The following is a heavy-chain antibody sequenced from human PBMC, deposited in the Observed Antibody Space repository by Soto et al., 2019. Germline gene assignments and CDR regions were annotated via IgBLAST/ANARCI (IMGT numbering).Heavy chain of an antibody. CDR3: ARPIFGVAPHGEFDI. Sequence: SVKVSCKASGGTFSSYAISWVRQAPGQGLEWMGGIIPIFGTANYAQKFEGRVTITADESTSTAYMELSSLRSEDTAVYYCARPIFGVAPHGEFDIWGQGTMVNVSS. V-gene: IGHV1-69*13. J-gene: IGHJ3*02. CDR1: GGTFSSYA. D-gene: IGHD3-3*01. CDR2: IIPIFGTA.